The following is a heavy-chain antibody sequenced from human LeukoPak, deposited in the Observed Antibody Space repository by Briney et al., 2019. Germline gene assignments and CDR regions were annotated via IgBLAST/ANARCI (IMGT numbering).Heavy chain of an antibody. D-gene: IGHD3-22*01. CDR2: INHSGST. CDR1: GGSFSGYY. J-gene: IGHJ4*02. CDR3: ARPASNYYDSSGYYPDYFDY. Sequence: PSETLSLTCAVYGGSFSGYYWSWIRQPPGKGLERIGEINHSGSTNYNPSLKSRVTISVDTSKNQFSPKLSSVTAADTAVYYCARPASNYYDSSGYYPDYFDYWGQGTLVTVSS. V-gene: IGHV4-34*01.